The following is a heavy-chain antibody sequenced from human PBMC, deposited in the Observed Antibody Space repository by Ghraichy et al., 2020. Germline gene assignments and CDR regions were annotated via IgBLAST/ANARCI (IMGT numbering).Heavy chain of an antibody. Sequence: SVKVSCKASGGTFSSYTISWVRQAPGQGLEWMGRIIPILGIANYAQKFQGRVTITADKSTSTAYMELSSLRSEDTAVYYCARDPRGHCGGDCYFHWGQGTLVTGSS. J-gene: IGHJ4*02. D-gene: IGHD2-21*02. CDR3: ARDPRGHCGGDCYFH. V-gene: IGHV1-69*04. CDR1: GGTFSSYT. CDR2: IIPILGIA.